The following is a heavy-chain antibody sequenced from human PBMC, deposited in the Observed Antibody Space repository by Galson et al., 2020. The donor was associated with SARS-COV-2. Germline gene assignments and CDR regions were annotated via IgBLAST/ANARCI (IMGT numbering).Heavy chain of an antibody. V-gene: IGHV1-3*01. D-gene: IGHD6-13*01. CDR3: AREPGIAAAGTIPYCDY. CDR2: INAGNGNT. Sequence: GESLKISCKASGYTFTSYAMHWVRQAPGQRLEWMGWINAGNGNTKYSQKFQGRVTITRDTSASTAYMELSSLRSEDTAVYYCAREPGIAAAGTIPYCDYWGQGTLVTVSS. CDR1: GYTFTSYA. J-gene: IGHJ4*02.